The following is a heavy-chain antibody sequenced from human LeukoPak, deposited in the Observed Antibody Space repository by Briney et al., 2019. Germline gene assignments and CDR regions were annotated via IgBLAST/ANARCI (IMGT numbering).Heavy chain of an antibody. CDR2: IKQDGSEK. V-gene: IGHV3-7*04. J-gene: IGHJ6*02. CDR3: ARDVIVGAVPSYYYGMDV. D-gene: IGHD1-26*01. Sequence: GGSLRLSCAASGFTFSSYWMSWVRQAPGKGLEWVANIKQDGSEKYYVDSVKGRFTISRDNAKNSLYLQMNSLRAEDTAVYYRARDVIVGAVPSYYYGMDVWGQGTTVTVSS. CDR1: GFTFSSYW.